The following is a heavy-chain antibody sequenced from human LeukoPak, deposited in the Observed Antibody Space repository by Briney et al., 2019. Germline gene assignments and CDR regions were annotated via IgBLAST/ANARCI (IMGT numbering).Heavy chain of an antibody. D-gene: IGHD3-22*01. V-gene: IGHV1-18*01. CDR2: ISAYNGNT. CDR3: ARADYYDSSGKNLGY. J-gene: IGHJ4*02. CDR1: GYTFTSYG. Sequence: ASVKVSCKASGYTFTSYGISWERQAPGQGLEWMGWISAYNGNTNYAQKLQGRVTMTTDTSTSTAYVELRSLRSDDTAVYYCARADYYDSSGKNLGYWGQGTLVTVSS.